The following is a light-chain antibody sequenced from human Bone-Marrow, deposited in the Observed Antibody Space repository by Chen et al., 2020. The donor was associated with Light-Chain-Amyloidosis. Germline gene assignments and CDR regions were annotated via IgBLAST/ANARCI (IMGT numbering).Light chain of an antibody. J-gene: IGLJ3*02. Sequence: SYVLTQPSSVSVAPGQTATIACGGNNIGSTSVHWYQPTPGQAPLLFVYDDSDRPSGIPDRLSGSNSGNTATLTISRVEAGDEADYYCQVWDRSSDRPVFGGGTKLTVL. CDR2: DDS. CDR3: QVWDRSSDRPV. V-gene: IGLV3-21*02. CDR1: NIGSTS.